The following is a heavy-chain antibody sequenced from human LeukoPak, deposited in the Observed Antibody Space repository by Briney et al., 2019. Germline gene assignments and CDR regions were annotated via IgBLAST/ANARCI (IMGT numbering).Heavy chain of an antibody. CDR2: IYYSGST. CDR1: GGSISSGGYY. CDR3: ARGPHYDILTGYAGGFDY. V-gene: IGHV4-31*03. Sequence: TPSQTLSLTCTVSGGSISSGGYYWSWIRQHPGKGLEWIGYIYYSGSTYYNPSLKSRVTISVDTSKNQFSLKLSSVTAADTAVYYCARGPHYDILTGYAGGFDYWGQGTLVTVSS. J-gene: IGHJ4*02. D-gene: IGHD3-9*01.